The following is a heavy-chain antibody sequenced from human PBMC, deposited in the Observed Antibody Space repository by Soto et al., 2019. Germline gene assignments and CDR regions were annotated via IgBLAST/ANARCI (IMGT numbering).Heavy chain of an antibody. CDR2: IGRRSDI. CDR1: GFSFSTYS. J-gene: IGHJ6*02. CDR3: AREETSGPLAYGLDV. Sequence: EVQLVESGGGLVKPGGSLRLSCEASGFSFSTYSMHWVRQAPGKGLEWVSSIGRRSDIYYADSVKGRFTISRDNAKNSVSLQMNSLRDEDTAVYYCAREETSGPLAYGLDVWGQGTTVTVSS. V-gene: IGHV3-21*01.